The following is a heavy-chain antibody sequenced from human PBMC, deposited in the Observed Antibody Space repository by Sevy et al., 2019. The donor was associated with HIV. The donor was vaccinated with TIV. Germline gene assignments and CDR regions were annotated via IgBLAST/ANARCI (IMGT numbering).Heavy chain of an antibody. CDR2: IDPSDSYT. Sequence: GESLKISCKGSGYSFTSYWISWVRQMPGKGLEWMGRIDPSDSYTNYSPSFQGHVPISADKSISTAYLQWSSLKASDTAMYYCASVYRVATILNYYYYGMDVWGQGTTVTVSS. J-gene: IGHJ6*02. CDR3: ASVYRVATILNYYYYGMDV. D-gene: IGHD5-12*01. V-gene: IGHV5-10-1*01. CDR1: GYSFTSYW.